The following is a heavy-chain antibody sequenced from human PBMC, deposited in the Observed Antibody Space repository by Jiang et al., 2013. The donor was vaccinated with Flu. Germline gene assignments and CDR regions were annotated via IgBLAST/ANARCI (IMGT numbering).Heavy chain of an antibody. Sequence: SGSGLVKPSETLSLTCIVSGGSISSDYWSWIRQPPGKGLEWIGYIYYSGSTNYNPSLKSRVTISVDTSKNQFSLKLNSVTTADTAVYYCARGRGTASGWYMLNYYFDYWGQGTLVTVSS. J-gene: IGHJ4*02. CDR2: IYYSGST. CDR3: ARGRGTASGWYMLNYYFDY. D-gene: IGHD6-19*01. V-gene: IGHV4-59*01. CDR1: GGSISSDY.